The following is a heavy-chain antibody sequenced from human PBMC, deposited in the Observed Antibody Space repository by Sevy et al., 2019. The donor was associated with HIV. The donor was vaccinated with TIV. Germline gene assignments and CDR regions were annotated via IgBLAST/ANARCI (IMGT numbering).Heavy chain of an antibody. D-gene: IGHD3-22*01. CDR2: IGLSGDT. CDR1: AFTFSSYD. J-gene: IGHJ6*02. Sequence: GGSLRLSCAATAFTFSSYDMHWVRQVAGKGLEWVSSIGLSGDTYFAGSVKGRFTISRDNVKNYLYLQMSSLRAGDTAVYYCASSDATSRFGYYYFAMDFWGQGTSVTVSS. V-gene: IGHV3-13*01. CDR3: ASSDATSRFGYYYFAMDF.